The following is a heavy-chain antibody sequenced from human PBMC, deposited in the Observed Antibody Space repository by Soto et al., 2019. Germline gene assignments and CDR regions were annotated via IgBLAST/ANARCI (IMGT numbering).Heavy chain of an antibody. J-gene: IGHJ4*02. Sequence: SETLSLTCTVSGGSVTNSSYYWGWIRQSPGKGLEWIGSVYYSGRSYSKSSVKSRVTISVDTSKNRFSLSLNSVTASDTAVYFCVSQRTTVPTQAYFDYWGPGALVTVSS. V-gene: IGHV4-39*01. D-gene: IGHD4-17*01. CDR2: VYYSGRS. CDR3: VSQRTTVPTQAYFDY. CDR1: GGSVTNSSYY.